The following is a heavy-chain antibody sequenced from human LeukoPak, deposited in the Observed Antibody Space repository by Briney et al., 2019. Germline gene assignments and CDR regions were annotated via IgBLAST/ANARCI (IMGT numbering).Heavy chain of an antibody. D-gene: IGHD2-2*01. Sequence: GESLKISCKSFGYNFTGYWIGWVRQMPGKGLEWMGIIYPGDSDTRYSPSFQGQVTISADKSISTAYLQWSSLKASDTAMYYCARLSGTSSTNCWTFWGQGTLVTVSS. V-gene: IGHV5-51*01. CDR3: ARLSGTSSTNCWTF. CDR1: GYNFTGYW. J-gene: IGHJ4*02. CDR2: IYPGDSDT.